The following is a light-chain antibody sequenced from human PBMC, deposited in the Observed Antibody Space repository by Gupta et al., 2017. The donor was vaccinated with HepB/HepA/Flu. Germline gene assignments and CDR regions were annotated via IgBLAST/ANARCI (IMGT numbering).Light chain of an antibody. CDR3: SSYTSSSTLYV. CDR1: SSDVGGYNY. Sequence: QSALTHPASVPGSPGQSITISCTGTSSDVGGYNYVSWYQQHPGKAPKLMIYDVSNRPSGVSNRFSGSKSGNTASLTTSGLQAEDEADYYGSSYTSSSTLYVFGTGTKVTVL. J-gene: IGLJ1*01. CDR2: DVS. V-gene: IGLV2-14*03.